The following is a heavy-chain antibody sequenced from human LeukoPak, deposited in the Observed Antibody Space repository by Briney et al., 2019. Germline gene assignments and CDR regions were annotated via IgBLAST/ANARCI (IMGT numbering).Heavy chain of an antibody. J-gene: IGHJ4*02. CDR2: VSDDGAKT. CDR3: VKEERGYSYGDY. D-gene: IGHD5-18*01. Sequence: PGGXLRLXXXXXXFTFSNCAMSWVRQPPGKGLEWVSAVSDDGAKTWYADSVKGRFTISRDNSKNTVSLQMTNLRADDTARYYCVKEERGYSYGDYWGQGTLVTVSS. CDR1: XFTFSNCA. V-gene: IGHV3-23*01.